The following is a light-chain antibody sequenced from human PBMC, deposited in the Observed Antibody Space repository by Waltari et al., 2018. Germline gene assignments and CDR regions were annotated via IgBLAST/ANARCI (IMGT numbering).Light chain of an antibody. CDR2: WAS. CDR1: RSVLYSSNNKNY. J-gene: IGKJ2*01. Sequence: DIVMTQSPDSLTVSLGERATINCKSSRSVLYSSNNKNYLAWYQQKPGQPPKLIIFWASTRESGVPDRFSGSGSGTDFTLTISSLQAEDVAVYYCQQYYSIPQTFGQGTKLEIK. CDR3: QQYYSIPQT. V-gene: IGKV4-1*01.